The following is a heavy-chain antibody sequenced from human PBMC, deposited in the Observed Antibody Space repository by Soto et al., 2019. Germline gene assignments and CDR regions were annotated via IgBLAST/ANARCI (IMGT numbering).Heavy chain of an antibody. CDR3: ARLQLVQKVIDY. Sequence: SETLSLTCTVSGDSISTYYWSWIRQPPGEGLQWIGYIFYSGGTAYNPSLKSRVTISLDMSKKQISLKLSSVTTADTATYFCARLQLVQKVIDYWGQGALVTVSS. V-gene: IGHV4-59*01. CDR2: IFYSGGT. J-gene: IGHJ4*02. CDR1: GDSISTYY. D-gene: IGHD1-1*01.